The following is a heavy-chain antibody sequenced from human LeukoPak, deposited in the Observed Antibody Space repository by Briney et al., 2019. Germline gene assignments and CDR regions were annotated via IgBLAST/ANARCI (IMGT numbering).Heavy chain of an antibody. D-gene: IGHD3-22*01. CDR2: ISGSGDST. J-gene: IGHJ4*02. CDR3: ANSDSSGYHDY. V-gene: IGHV3-23*01. CDR1: VFPFSLYY. Sequence: GGSLSLSCAASVFPFSLYYMMGAPRARGEGVVGLSSISGSGDSTYYAASVKGRFTISRDNSKNTLYLQMNSLRAEDTAVYYCANSDSSGYHDYWGQGTLVTVSS.